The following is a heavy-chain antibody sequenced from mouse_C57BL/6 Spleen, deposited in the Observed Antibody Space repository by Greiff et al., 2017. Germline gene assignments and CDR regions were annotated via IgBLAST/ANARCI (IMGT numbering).Heavy chain of an antibody. CDR1: GYTFTSYW. V-gene: IGHV1-53*01. J-gene: IGHJ1*03. D-gene: IGHD2-1*01. CDR3: ARCPIYYGNYEGYFDV. Sequence: QVQLQQPGTELVKPGASVKLSCKASGYTFTSYWMHWVKQRPGQGLEWIGNINPSNGGTNYNEKFKSKATLTVDKSSSTAYMQLSSLTSEDSAVYYCARCPIYYGNYEGYFDVWGTGTTVTVSS. CDR2: INPSNGGT.